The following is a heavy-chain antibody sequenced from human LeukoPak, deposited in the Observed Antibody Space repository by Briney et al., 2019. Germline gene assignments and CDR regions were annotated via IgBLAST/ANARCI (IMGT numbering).Heavy chain of an antibody. V-gene: IGHV3-23*01. CDR2: ISGSGGST. J-gene: IGHJ4*02. Sequence: GGSLRLSCAAWGFTFSSYAMRWVRQAAGKGLDGVSAISGSGGSTYYADSVKGRFTISRDNSKNTLYLQMNSVRAEDTAVYYCANSFYYGSGSYYLDSWGQGTLVTVSS. CDR1: GFTFSSYA. CDR3: ANSFYYGSGSYYLDS. D-gene: IGHD3-10*01.